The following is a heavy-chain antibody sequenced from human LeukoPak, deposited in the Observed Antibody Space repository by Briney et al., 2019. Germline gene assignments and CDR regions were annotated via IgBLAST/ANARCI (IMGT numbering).Heavy chain of an antibody. V-gene: IGHV4-39*01. CDR1: GGSISSSNYY. CDR3: ARHFYYDCSGYKKITWIDP. J-gene: IGHJ5*02. D-gene: IGHD3-22*01. CDR2: IYYSGSI. Sequence: SETLSLTCTVSGGSISSSNYYWGWIRQPPGKGLDWIGSIYYSGSIYYNPSLKSRVTISVDTSMNQFSLRLSSVNAADTAVYYCARHFYYDCSGYKKITWIDPWGQGTLVTVSS.